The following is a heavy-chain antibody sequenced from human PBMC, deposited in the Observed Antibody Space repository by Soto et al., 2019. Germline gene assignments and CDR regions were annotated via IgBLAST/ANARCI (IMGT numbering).Heavy chain of an antibody. J-gene: IGHJ4*02. CDR3: ASFRDYIWGSYRQYYFDY. D-gene: IGHD3-16*02. Sequence: ASVKVSCKVSGYTLTELSMHWVRQAPGKGLEWMGGFDPEDGETIYAQKFQGRVTMTEDTSTDTAYMELSSLRSEDTAVYYCASFRDYIWGSYRQYYFDYWGQGTLVTVSS. CDR2: FDPEDGET. CDR1: GYTLTELS. V-gene: IGHV1-24*01.